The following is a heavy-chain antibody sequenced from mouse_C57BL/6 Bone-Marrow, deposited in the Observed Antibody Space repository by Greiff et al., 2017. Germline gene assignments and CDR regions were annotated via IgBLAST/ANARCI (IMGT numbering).Heavy chain of an antibody. CDR1: GYTFTSYT. V-gene: IGHV1-4*01. J-gene: IGHJ2*01. D-gene: IGHD3-1*01. Sequence: VHLVESGAELARPGASVKMSCKASGYTFTSYTMHWVKQRPGQGLEWIGYINPSSGYTKYNQKFKDKATLTADKSSSTAYMQLSSLTSEDSAVYYCARSALLDYWGQGTTLTVSS. CDR3: ARSALLDY. CDR2: INPSSGYT.